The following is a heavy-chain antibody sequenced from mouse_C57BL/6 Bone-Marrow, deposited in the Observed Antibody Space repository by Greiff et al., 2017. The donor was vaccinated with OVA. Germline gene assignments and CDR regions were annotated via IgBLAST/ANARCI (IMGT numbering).Heavy chain of an antibody. CDR2: IYPGDGGT. Sequence: QVQLKESGPELVKPGASVKISCKASGYAFSSSWMNWVKQRPGKGLEWIGRIYPGDGGTNYNGKFKGKATLTADKSSSTAYMQLSSLTSEDSAVYFCARLIRRYFDVWGTGTTVTVSS. V-gene: IGHV1-82*01. CDR1: GYAFSSSW. J-gene: IGHJ1*03. CDR3: ARLIRRYFDV. D-gene: IGHD2-12*01.